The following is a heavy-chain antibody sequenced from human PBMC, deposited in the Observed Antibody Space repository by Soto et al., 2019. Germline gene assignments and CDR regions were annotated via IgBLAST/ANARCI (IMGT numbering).Heavy chain of an antibody. CDR2: INPNVGGT. Sequence: QVQLVQSGAEVKKPGASVYVSCKASVYTFSDYYVHWVRQAPGQGLEWMGWINPNVGGTNYARKFQCRVATTSDPSFRTVYMKLSRLSPHATAIYYCARGGREVTRITYDTWGQGARVTVAS. CDR3: ARGGREVTRITYDT. CDR1: VYTFSDYY. V-gene: IGHV1-2*02. J-gene: IGHJ5*02. D-gene: IGHD3-16*01.